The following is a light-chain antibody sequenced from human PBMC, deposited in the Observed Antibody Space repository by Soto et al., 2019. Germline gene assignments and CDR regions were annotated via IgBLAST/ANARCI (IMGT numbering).Light chain of an antibody. CDR1: PSISNY. CDR2: AAS. CDR3: QQSYRTPYT. Sequence: EIQVNQSPSSLSASVGDRVTIRCRASPSISNYLNWYQHIPGKAPKLLIYAASRLQSGVPSRFSGSASGTDFTLTISSLQREDSATYYCQQSYRTPYTFGQAT. J-gene: IGKJ2*01. V-gene: IGKV1-39*01.